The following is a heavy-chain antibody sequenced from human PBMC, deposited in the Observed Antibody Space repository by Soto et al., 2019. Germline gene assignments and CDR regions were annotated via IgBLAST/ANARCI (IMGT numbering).Heavy chain of an antibody. CDR3: ARGDPINMIVVAIDY. D-gene: IGHD3-22*01. J-gene: IGHJ4*02. CDR2: INVGNGNT. V-gene: IGHV1-3*01. Sequence: ASVNVSCNASGYAFTSNAIHWARHAPGQMLEWMGWINVGNGNTKYSQKFQGRVTTTRDTSASTAYMELSSLRSEDTAVYYCARGDPINMIVVAIDYWGQGTLVTVSS. CDR1: GYAFTSNA.